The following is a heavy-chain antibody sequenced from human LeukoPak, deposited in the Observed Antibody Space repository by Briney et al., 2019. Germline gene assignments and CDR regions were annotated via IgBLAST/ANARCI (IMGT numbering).Heavy chain of an antibody. CDR2: ISSSSSYI. J-gene: IGHJ4*02. V-gene: IGHV3-11*06. D-gene: IGHD3-16*01. CDR3: ARDYEGLHYFDY. Sequence: PGGSLRLSCAASGFTFSDYYMSWIRQAPGKGLEWVSSISSSSSYIYYADSVKGRFTISRDNAKNSLYLQMNSLRAEDTAVYYCARDYEGLHYFDYWGQGTLVTVSS. CDR1: GFTFSDYY.